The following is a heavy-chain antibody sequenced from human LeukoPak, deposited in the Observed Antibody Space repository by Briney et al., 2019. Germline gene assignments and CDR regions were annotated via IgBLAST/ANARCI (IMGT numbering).Heavy chain of an antibody. Sequence: PGGSLRLSCAAPGFTFTNAWMSWVRQAPGKGLEWVGCVKSKSEGETTDYAAPLKGRFTVSRDDSRNTLYLHMNSLKIEDTAVYYCTSYSPHGYWGQGTLVTVSS. D-gene: IGHD2-15*01. CDR3: TSYSPHGY. J-gene: IGHJ4*02. CDR2: VKSKSEGETT. CDR1: GFTFTNAW. V-gene: IGHV3-15*01.